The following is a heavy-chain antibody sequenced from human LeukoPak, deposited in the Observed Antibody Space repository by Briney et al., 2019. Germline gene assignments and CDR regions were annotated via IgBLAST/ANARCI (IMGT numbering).Heavy chain of an antibody. CDR3: ARDSATVTPLDYYYMDV. Sequence: PSETLSLTCTVSGGSISSYYWSWIRQPPGKGLEWIGYVYYSGSTNYNPSLKSRVTISVDRSKNQFSLKLSSVTAADTAVYCCARDSATVTPLDYYYMDVWGKGTTVTVSS. V-gene: IGHV4-59*12. CDR1: GGSISSYY. J-gene: IGHJ6*03. CDR2: VYYSGST. D-gene: IGHD4-17*01.